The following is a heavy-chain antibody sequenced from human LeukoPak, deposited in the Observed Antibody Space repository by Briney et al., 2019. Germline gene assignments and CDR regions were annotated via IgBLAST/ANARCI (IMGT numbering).Heavy chain of an antibody. CDR3: ARGDSSGRVDS. Sequence: SETLSLTCTVSGDSISSSSYYWGWIRQPPRKGLEWIGSIYYTGATYYNPSLKSRVTMSVDTSKNQFSLKLSSVTAADTAVYHCARGDSSGRVDSWGQGTLVTVSS. CDR2: IYYTGAT. J-gene: IGHJ4*02. D-gene: IGHD6-19*01. CDR1: GDSISSSSYY. V-gene: IGHV4-39*07.